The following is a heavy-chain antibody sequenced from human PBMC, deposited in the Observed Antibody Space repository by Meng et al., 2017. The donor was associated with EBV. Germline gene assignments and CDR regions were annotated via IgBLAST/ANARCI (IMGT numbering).Heavy chain of an antibody. J-gene: IGHJ4*02. CDR3: AKSSSSTPGVVDS. V-gene: IGHV4-61*01. Sequence: HLHDPGRGLVKPSEPLSLTCIVSGASVSGGTFHWSWMRQPPGKELQWIGYIYDGGTTIYNPSLKSRVTIFLDTSRNQFSLGLRSVTTADTAVYYCAKSSSSTPGVVDSWGQGTLVTVSS. D-gene: IGHD2-2*01. CDR1: GASVSGGTFH. CDR2: IYDGGTT.